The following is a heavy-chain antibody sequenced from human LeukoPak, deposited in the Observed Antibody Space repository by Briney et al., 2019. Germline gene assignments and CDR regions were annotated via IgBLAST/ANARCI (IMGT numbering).Heavy chain of an antibody. Sequence: SVKVSCKASGGTFSSYTISWVRQAPGQGLEWMGRIIPILGIANYAQKFQGRVTITADKSTSTAYMELSSLRSEDTAVYYCARVGPYSGSYGGWFDPWGQGTLVTVSS. D-gene: IGHD1-26*01. V-gene: IGHV1-69*02. CDR1: GGTFSSYT. J-gene: IGHJ5*02. CDR2: IIPILGIA. CDR3: ARVGPYSGSYGGWFDP.